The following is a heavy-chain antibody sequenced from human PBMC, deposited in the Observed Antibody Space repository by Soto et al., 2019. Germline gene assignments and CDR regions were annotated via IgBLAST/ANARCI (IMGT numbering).Heavy chain of an antibody. CDR3: AKGVGATGYFDY. Sequence: QVQLVESGGGVVQPGRSLRLSCAASGFTFSSYGMHWVRQAPGKGLEWVAVISYDGSNKYYADSVKGRFTISRDNSKNTLYLQMNSLRTEDTAVYYCAKGVGATGYFDYWGQGTLVTVSS. CDR1: GFTFSSYG. J-gene: IGHJ4*02. CDR2: ISYDGSNK. V-gene: IGHV3-30*18. D-gene: IGHD1-26*01.